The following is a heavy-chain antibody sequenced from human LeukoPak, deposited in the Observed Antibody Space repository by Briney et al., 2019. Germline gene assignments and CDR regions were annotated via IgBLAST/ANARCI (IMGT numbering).Heavy chain of an antibody. Sequence: GGSLRLSCAASGFTFSSYAMSWVRQAPGKGLEWVSAISGSGGSTYYADSVKGRFTISRDNSKNTLYLQMNSLRAEDTAVYYCAKDPCRADFCDPADAFDIWGQGTMVTVSS. CDR2: ISGSGGST. J-gene: IGHJ3*02. D-gene: IGHD3-3*01. V-gene: IGHV3-23*01. CDR3: AKDPCRADFCDPADAFDI. CDR1: GFTFSSYA.